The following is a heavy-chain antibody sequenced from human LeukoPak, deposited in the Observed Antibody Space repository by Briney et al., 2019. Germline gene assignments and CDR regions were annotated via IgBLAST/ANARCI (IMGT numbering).Heavy chain of an antibody. Sequence: PSETLSLTCTVSGGSLSSISHYWGWIRQPPGKGLEWIGSIYYGGSTCYNPSLKSRVTISVDPSKNQFSLKLSSVTAADTAVYYCARRTGLENLYCSSTTCTDLDYWGQGTLVTVS. CDR3: ARRTGLENLYCSSTTCTDLDY. J-gene: IGHJ4*02. CDR1: GGSLSSISHY. D-gene: IGHD2-2*01. V-gene: IGHV4-39*01. CDR2: IYYGGST.